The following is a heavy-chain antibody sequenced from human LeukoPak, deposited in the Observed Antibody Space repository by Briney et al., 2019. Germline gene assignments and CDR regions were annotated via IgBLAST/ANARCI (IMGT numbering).Heavy chain of an antibody. CDR1: GFTVSSYS. J-gene: IGHJ4*02. D-gene: IGHD5-18*01. CDR2: ISSSSTYI. V-gene: IGHV3-21*01. Sequence: GGSLRLSCAASGFTVSSYSMNWVRQAPGKGLEWVSSISSSSTYIYYADSVKGRFTISRDNAKNSLYLQMNSLRAEDTAVYYCARDGGSYGPRWGQGTLVTVSS. CDR3: ARDGGSYGPR.